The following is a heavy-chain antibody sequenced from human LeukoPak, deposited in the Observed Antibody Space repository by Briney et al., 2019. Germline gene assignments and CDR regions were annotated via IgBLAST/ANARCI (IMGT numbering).Heavy chain of an antibody. V-gene: IGHV3-21*01. CDR2: ISSSSSYI. CDR3: ARAPPGYSSSWYYY. CDR1: GFTFSGSW. Sequence: GGSLRLSCAASGFTFSGSWMSWVRQAPGKGLEWVSSISSSSSYIYYADSVKGRFTISRDNAKNSLYLQMNSLRAEDTVVYYCARAPPGYSSSWYYYWGQGTLVTVSS. D-gene: IGHD6-13*01. J-gene: IGHJ4*02.